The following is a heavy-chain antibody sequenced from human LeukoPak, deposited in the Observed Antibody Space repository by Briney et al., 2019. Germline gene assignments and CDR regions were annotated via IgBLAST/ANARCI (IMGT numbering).Heavy chain of an antibody. V-gene: IGHV1-18*01. Sequence: ASVKVSCKASGYTFSSYGISWVRQAPGQGLEWMGWISADNGNTNYAQKLQDRVTMTTDTSTSTAYMELRSLRSDDTAVYYCARDNGDYVGANWFDPWGQGTLVTVSS. CDR3: ARDNGDYVGANWFDP. CDR1: GYTFSSYG. CDR2: ISADNGNT. J-gene: IGHJ5*02. D-gene: IGHD4-17*01.